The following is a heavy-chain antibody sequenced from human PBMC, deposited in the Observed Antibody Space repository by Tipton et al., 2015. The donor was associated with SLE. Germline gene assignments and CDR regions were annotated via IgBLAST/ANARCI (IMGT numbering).Heavy chain of an antibody. CDR3: AREGYSSSPGGY. J-gene: IGHJ4*02. V-gene: IGHV3-33*01. Sequence: SLRLSCAASGFTFSSYGMHWVRQAPGKGLEWVAVIWYDGSNKYYADSVKGRFTISRDNSKNTLYLQMNSLRAEDTAVYYCAREGYSSSPGGYWGQGTLVTVSS. CDR2: IWYDGSNK. CDR1: GFTFSSYG. D-gene: IGHD6-13*01.